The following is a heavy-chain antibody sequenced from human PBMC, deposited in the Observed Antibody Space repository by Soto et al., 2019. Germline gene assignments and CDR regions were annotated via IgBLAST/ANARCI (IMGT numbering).Heavy chain of an antibody. V-gene: IGHV1-18*01. J-gene: IGHJ6*02. D-gene: IGHD3-16*01. CDR2: ISPYTGNT. CDR1: GYIFVNYG. Sequence: QVQLVQSGDEVKKPGASVKVSCKASGYIFVNYGIAWVRQAPGQGHEWMGGISPYTGNTHSATKVQGRLTMTTDTSTSPAYMELRSLTSDETTVYYCVMVDNYVTPTPQDVWGQGTTVTVSS. CDR3: VMVDNYVTPTPQDV.